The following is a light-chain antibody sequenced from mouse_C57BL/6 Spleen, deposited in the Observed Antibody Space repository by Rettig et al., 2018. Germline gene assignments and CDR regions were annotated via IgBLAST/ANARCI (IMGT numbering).Light chain of an antibody. CDR2: DTS. J-gene: IGKJ2*01. V-gene: IGKV4-55*01. Sequence: QIVLTQSPAIVSASPGEKVTMTCSASSSVSSMYWYQQKPGSSPRLLIYDTSNLASGVPVRFSGSGSGTSYSLTISRMEAEDAATYYCQQWTSCPYTFGGGTKLEIK. CDR3: QQWTSCPYT. CDR1: SSVSS.